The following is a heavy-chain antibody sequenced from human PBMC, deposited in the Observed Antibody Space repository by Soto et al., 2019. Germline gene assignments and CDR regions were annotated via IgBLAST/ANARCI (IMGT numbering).Heavy chain of an antibody. CDR1: TFSMYS. CDR2: ISSGSAYI. D-gene: IGHD1-26*01. V-gene: IGHV3-21*06. CDR3: VIEQGGSYGGRFDP. Sequence: EVQVVESGGGLVKPGGSLRLSCTVTFSMYSMNWVRQAPGKGRVWVASISSGSAYINCAESVKGRFTISRDNAKNTLHLQMYSLREEETAIYNCVIEQGGSYGGRFDPGGKGTLVTVSS. J-gene: IGHJ5*02.